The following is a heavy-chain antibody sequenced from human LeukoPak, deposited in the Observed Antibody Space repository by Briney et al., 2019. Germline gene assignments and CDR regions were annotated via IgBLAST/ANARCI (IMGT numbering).Heavy chain of an antibody. Sequence: GGSLRLSCAASGFXFSSYEMNWVRQAPGKGLEWVSYISGSGTTIHYADSVKGRFTISRDNAKNSLYLQMNSLRAEDTAVYYCARGGYCSSSVCYSLNAFDIWGQGTMFTVSS. D-gene: IGHD2-2*01. CDR1: GFXFSSYE. V-gene: IGHV3-48*03. CDR3: ARGGYCSSSVCYSLNAFDI. J-gene: IGHJ3*02. CDR2: ISGSGTTI.